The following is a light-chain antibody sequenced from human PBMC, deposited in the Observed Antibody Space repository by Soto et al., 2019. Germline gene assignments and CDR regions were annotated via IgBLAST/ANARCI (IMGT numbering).Light chain of an antibody. CDR2: AAS. J-gene: IGKJ2*01. CDR1: QSISSS. CDR3: QQSYSTPMYT. Sequence: DIQMTQSPSSLSASVGDRVTITCRASQSISSSLNWYQQKPGKAPKLLIYAASSLQSGVPSRFXGSGSGTDFTLTISNLQPEDFATYYCQQSYSTPMYTFGQGTKLEIK. V-gene: IGKV1-39*01.